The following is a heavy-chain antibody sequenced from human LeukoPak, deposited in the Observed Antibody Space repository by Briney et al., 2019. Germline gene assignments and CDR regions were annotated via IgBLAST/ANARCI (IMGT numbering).Heavy chain of an antibody. D-gene: IGHD2-2*01. V-gene: IGHV1-2*02. CDR2: INPNSGGT. Sequence: ASVKVSCKASGYTFTGYYMHWVRQAPGQGLEWMGWINPNSGGTNYAQKFQGRVTMTRDTSIGTAYMELSRLRSDDTAVYYCASLNIVVVPAATKDAFDIWGQGTMVTVSS. J-gene: IGHJ3*02. CDR3: ASLNIVVVPAATKDAFDI. CDR1: GYTFTGYY.